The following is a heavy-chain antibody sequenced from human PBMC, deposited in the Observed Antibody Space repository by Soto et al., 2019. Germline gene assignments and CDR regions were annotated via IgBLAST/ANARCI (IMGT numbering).Heavy chain of an antibody. D-gene: IGHD4-17*01. Sequence: QVQLQESGPGLVKPSETLSLTCTVSGGSISSYYWSWIRQPPGKGLEWIGYIYYSGSTNYNPSLKSRVTISVDTSKNQFSLKLSSVTAADTAVYYCASPYGAYWYFDLWGRGTLVTVSS. V-gene: IGHV4-59*08. CDR1: GGSISSYY. J-gene: IGHJ2*01. CDR2: IYYSGST. CDR3: ASPYGAYWYFDL.